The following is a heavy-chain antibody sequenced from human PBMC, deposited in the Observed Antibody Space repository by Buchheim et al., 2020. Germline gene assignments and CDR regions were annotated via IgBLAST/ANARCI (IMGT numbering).Heavy chain of an antibody. CDR3: ARGSYRPITMVQGVIITPFGY. Sequence: QVQLVQSGAEVKKPGASVKVSCKASGYTFTSYDINWVRQAIGQGLEWRGWMNPNRGNTGYAKKFQGRVTMTRNTPITTANMELSSLRSEDTAVYYCARGSYRPITMVQGVIITPFGYWGQGTL. CDR1: GYTFTSYD. V-gene: IGHV1-8*01. D-gene: IGHD3-10*01. J-gene: IGHJ4*02. CDR2: MNPNRGNT.